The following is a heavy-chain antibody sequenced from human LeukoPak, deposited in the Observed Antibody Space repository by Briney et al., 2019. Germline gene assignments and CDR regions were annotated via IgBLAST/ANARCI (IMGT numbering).Heavy chain of an antibody. CDR1: GYSISSSYY. J-gene: IGHJ6*03. Sequence: PSETLSLTCTVSGYSISSSYYWGWIRQPPGKGLEWIGSIHYSGSTNYNPSLKSRVTISVDTSKNQFSLKLSSVTAADTAVYYCARGYCSGGSCYSYYYYNYMDVWGKGTTVTVSS. CDR2: IHYSGST. CDR3: ARGYCSGGSCYSYYYYNYMDV. V-gene: IGHV4-38-2*02. D-gene: IGHD2-15*01.